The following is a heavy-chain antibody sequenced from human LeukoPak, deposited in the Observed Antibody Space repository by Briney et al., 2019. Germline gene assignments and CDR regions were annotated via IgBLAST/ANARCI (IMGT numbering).Heavy chain of an antibody. V-gene: IGHV3-23*01. Sequence: PGGSLRLSCTASGFTFNTYAMNWVRQAPGKGLEWVSAISGSGGSTYYADSVKGRFTISRDNSKNTLYLQMNSLRAEDTAVYYCAKDSRITMIVVVITTTPDYWGQGTLVTVSS. J-gene: IGHJ4*02. CDR1: GFTFNTYA. D-gene: IGHD3-22*01. CDR3: AKDSRITMIVVVITTTPDY. CDR2: ISGSGGST.